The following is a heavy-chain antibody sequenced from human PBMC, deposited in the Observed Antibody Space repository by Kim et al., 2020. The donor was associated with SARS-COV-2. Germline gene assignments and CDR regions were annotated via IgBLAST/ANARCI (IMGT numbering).Heavy chain of an antibody. Sequence: SETLSLTCAVSGGSISSSNWWSWVRQPPGKGLEWIGEIYHSGSTNYNPSLKSRVTISVDKSKNQFSLKLSSVTAADTAVYYCANYYYDSSGYYRDYWGQATLVTVSS. CDR2: IYHSGST. CDR3: ANYYYDSSGYYRDY. D-gene: IGHD3-22*01. CDR1: GGSISSSNW. J-gene: IGHJ4*02. V-gene: IGHV4-4*02.